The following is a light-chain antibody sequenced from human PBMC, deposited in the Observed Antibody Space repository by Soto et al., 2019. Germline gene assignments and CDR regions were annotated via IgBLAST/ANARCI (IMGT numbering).Light chain of an antibody. J-gene: IGLJ1*01. Sequence: QSALTQPASVSGSPGQSITISCTGTSSDVGGYDFVSWYQQHPGKAPKLMIYDVSNRPSGVSNRFSGSKSGNTASLTISGLQPEDEADYYCNSYTSSSNLVFGTGTKLTVL. CDR3: NSYTSSSNLV. CDR2: DVS. V-gene: IGLV2-14*01. CDR1: SSDVGGYDF.